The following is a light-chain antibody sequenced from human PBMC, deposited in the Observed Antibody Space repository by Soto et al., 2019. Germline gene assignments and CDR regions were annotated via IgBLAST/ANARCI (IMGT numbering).Light chain of an antibody. V-gene: IGLV1-36*01. CDR3: SAWDDSLNGVI. CDR1: RSNIGNNA. CDR2: YDD. Sequence: QSVLTQPPSVSEAPRQRVTISCSGSRSNIGNNAVNWYQQLPGKAPKLLIYYDDLLPSRVSDRFSGSRSGTSAFLAISGLQSEDEADYYCSAWDDSLNGVIFGGGTKLTVL. J-gene: IGLJ2*01.